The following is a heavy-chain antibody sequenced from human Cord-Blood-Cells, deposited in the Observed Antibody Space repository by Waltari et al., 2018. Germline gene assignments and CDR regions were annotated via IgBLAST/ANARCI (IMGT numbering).Heavy chain of an antibody. CDR1: GGSFSAYY. D-gene: IGHD3-3*01. CDR2: INHSGST. V-gene: IGHV4-34*01. J-gene: IGHJ5*02. CDR3: ARGTWYYDFWSGYLNWFDP. Sequence: QVQLPQWGAGLLKPSEPLSLTCAVYGGSFSAYYWIWIRQPPGKRLEWIGEINHSGSTNYNPSLKSRVTISVDTSKNQFSLKLSSVTAADTAVYYCARGTWYYDFWSGYLNWFDPWGQGTLVTVSS.